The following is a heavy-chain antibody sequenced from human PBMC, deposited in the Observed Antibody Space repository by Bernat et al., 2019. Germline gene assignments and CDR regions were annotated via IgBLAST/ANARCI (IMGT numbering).Heavy chain of an antibody. V-gene: IGHV3-21*01. Sequence: EVQLVESGGGLVKPGGSLRLSCAASGFTFSSYSMNLVRQAPGKGLEWVSSISSSSSYIYYADSVKGRFTISRDNAKNSLYLQMNSLRAEDTAVYYCARGAAGMPDYWGQGTLVTVSS. CDR3: ARGAAGMPDY. J-gene: IGHJ4*02. CDR1: GFTFSSYS. CDR2: ISSSSSYI. D-gene: IGHD2-2*01.